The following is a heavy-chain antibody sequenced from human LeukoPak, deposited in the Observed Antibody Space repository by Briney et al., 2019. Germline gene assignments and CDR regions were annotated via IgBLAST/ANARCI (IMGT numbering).Heavy chain of an antibody. D-gene: IGHD3-10*01. CDR1: GFTFSSYA. Sequence: GGSLRLSCAASGFTFSSYAMSWVRQAPGKGLEWVSAISGSGGSTYYADSVKGRFTISRDNSKNTLYLQMNSLRAEDTAVYYCARVMPEERHGSGSYSPYFDYWGQGTLVTVSS. CDR3: ARVMPEERHGSGSYSPYFDY. V-gene: IGHV3-23*01. J-gene: IGHJ4*02. CDR2: ISGSGGST.